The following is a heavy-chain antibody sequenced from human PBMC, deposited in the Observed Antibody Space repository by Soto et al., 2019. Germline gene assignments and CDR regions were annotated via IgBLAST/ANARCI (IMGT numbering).Heavy chain of an antibody. Sequence: TSETLSLTCTVSGGSISSSSYYWGWIRQPPGKGLEWIGSIYYSGSTYYNPSLKSRVTISVDTSKNQFSLKLGSVTAADTAVYYCARALLNSSSWPIDYWGQGTLVTVSS. J-gene: IGHJ4*02. CDR2: IYYSGST. CDR1: GGSISSSSYY. D-gene: IGHD6-13*01. V-gene: IGHV4-39*01. CDR3: ARALLNSSSWPIDY.